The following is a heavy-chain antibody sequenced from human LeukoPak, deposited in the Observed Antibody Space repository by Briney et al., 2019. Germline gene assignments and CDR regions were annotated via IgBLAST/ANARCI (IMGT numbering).Heavy chain of an antibody. CDR3: ASKYGDYGYYMDV. V-gene: IGHV3-48*01. CDR2: ISSSSTTI. Sequence: GGSLRLSCAASGFTFSSYSMNWVRQAPGKGLQWVSYISSSSTTIYYADSVKGRFTISRDNAKNSLYLQINSLRAEDTAVYYCASKYGDYGYYMDVWGKGTTVTVSS. D-gene: IGHD4-17*01. CDR1: GFTFSSYS. J-gene: IGHJ6*03.